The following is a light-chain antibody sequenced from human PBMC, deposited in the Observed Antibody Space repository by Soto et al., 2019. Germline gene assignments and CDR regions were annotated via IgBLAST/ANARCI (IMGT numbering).Light chain of an antibody. CDR2: EVT. J-gene: IGLJ1*01. CDR1: SSDVGGYIY. V-gene: IGLV2-14*01. CDR3: ISYTTSSTYV. Sequence: QSVLTQPASVSGSPGQSITISCSGTSSDVGGYIYVSWYQQHPGKAPKLMIYEVTNRPSGVSNRFSGSKSGNTASLTISGLQAEDEADYYCISYTTSSTYVFGSGTKVTV.